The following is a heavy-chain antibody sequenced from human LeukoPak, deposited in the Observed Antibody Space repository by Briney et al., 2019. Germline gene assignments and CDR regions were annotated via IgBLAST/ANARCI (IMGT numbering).Heavy chain of an antibody. V-gene: IGHV3-9*01. CDR3: AKPLRTTPAFDY. D-gene: IGHD1-1*01. Sequence: GRSLRLSCAASGFTFDDYAMHWVRQAPGKGLEWVSGISWNSGSIGYADSVKGRFTISRDNAKNSLYLQMNSLRAEDTALYYCAKPLRTTPAFDYWGQGTLVTVSS. J-gene: IGHJ4*02. CDR1: GFTFDDYA. CDR2: ISWNSGSI.